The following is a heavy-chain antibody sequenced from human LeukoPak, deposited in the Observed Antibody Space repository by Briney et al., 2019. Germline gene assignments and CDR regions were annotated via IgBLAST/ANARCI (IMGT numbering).Heavy chain of an antibody. CDR1: GYTFNGYY. CDR3: ARDLHQNGRQQLGY. D-gene: IGHD6-13*01. V-gene: IGHV1-2*02. Sequence: GASVKVSCKASGYTFNGYYKHWVRQAPGQGLEWMGWINPNSGGTNYAQKLQGRVTMTTDTSTSTAYMELRSLRSDDTAVYYCARDLHQNGRQQLGYWGQGTLVTVSS. CDR2: INPNSGGT. J-gene: IGHJ4*02.